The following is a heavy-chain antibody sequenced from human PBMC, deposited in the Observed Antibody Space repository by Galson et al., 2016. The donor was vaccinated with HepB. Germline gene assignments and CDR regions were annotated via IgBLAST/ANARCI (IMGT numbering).Heavy chain of an antibody. V-gene: IGHV3-15*01. CDR2: IRPKTNDGTT. CDR3: TTGGPYYEGYYFDY. Sequence: SLRLSCAASGFTFSNAWMSWVRQAPGKGLEWVGRIRPKTNDGTTDYTTPVKGRFTISRADSKSMLYLQLNSLKTEDTAVYYCTTGGPYYEGYYFDYWGQGTLVTVSS. D-gene: IGHD3-22*01. CDR1: GFTFSNAW. J-gene: IGHJ4*02.